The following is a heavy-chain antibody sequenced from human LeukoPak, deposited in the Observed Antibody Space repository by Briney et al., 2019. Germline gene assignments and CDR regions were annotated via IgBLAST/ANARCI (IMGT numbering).Heavy chain of an antibody. J-gene: IGHJ4*02. CDR1: GFTFSSYS. Sequence: GGSLRLSCGASGFTFSSYSMNWVRQAPGKGLEWVSSISSSGSYIYYADSVKGRFTISRDNAKNSLYLQMNSLRAEDTAVYYCARGAVAGLYYFDYWGQGTLVTVSS. V-gene: IGHV3-21*01. D-gene: IGHD6-19*01. CDR3: ARGAVAGLYYFDY. CDR2: ISSSGSYI.